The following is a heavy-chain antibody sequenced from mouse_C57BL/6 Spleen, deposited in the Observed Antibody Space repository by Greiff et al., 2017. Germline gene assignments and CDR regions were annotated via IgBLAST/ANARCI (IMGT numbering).Heavy chain of an antibody. CDR3: ALWYGSLEGY. V-gene: IGHV1-52*01. CDR2: IDPSDSET. CDR1: GYTFTSYW. J-gene: IGHJ2*01. D-gene: IGHD1-1*01. Sequence: QVQLQQPGAELVRPGSSVKLSCKASGYTFTSYWMHRVKQRPIQGLEWIGNIDPSDSETHYNQKFKDKATLTVDKSSSTAYMQLSSLTSEDSAVYYCALWYGSLEGYWGQGTTLTVSS.